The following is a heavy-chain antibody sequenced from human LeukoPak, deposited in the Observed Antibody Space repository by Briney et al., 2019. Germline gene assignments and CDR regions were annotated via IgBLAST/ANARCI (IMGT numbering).Heavy chain of an antibody. D-gene: IGHD3-22*01. CDR2: IKQDGSEK. V-gene: IGHV3-7*01. CDR1: GFTFSSYG. J-gene: IGHJ3*02. Sequence: GGSLRLSCAASGFTFSSYGMSWVRQAPGKGLEWVANIKQDGSEKYYVDSVKGRFTISRDNAKNSLYLQMNSLRAEDTAVYYCARDLPDSSGYYFHDAFDIWGQGTMVTVSS. CDR3: ARDLPDSSGYYFHDAFDI.